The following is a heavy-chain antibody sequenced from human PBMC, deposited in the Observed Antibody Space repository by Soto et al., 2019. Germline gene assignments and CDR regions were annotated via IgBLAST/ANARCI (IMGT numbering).Heavy chain of an antibody. CDR2: ISSSGSTI. Sequence: GGSLRLSCAASGFTFSSYEMNWVRQAPGKGLEWVSYISSSGSTIYYADSVKGRFTISRDNAKNSLYLQMNSLRAEDTAVYYCARDAPVAGSYYKLDYWGQGTLVTVSS. CDR1: GFTFSSYE. J-gene: IGHJ4*02. CDR3: ARDAPVAGSYYKLDY. V-gene: IGHV3-48*03. D-gene: IGHD3-10*01.